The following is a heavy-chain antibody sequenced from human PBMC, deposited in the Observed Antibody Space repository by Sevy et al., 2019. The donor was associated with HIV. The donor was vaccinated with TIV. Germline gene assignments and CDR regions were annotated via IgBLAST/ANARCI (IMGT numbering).Heavy chain of an antibody. J-gene: IGHJ4*02. CDR1: GYTFTSYR. V-gene: IGHV1-18*01. CDR2: ISALNGDT. CDR3: ARAYCSAGSCYSLAH. Sequence: ASVKVSCKASGYTFTSYRIYWVRQAPGQGFEWMGWISALNGDTNYVPSLQDRVTMITDTSTTTAYMELRSLRSDDTAVYYCARAYCSAGSCYSLAHWGQGTLVTVSS. D-gene: IGHD2-15*01.